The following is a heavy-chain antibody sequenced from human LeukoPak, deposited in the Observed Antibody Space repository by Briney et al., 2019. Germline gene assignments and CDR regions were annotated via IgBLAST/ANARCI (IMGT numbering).Heavy chain of an antibody. V-gene: IGHV3-23*01. CDR3: AKSMVRGIIILDFDY. CDR1: GFTFSNYA. D-gene: IGHD3-10*01. J-gene: IGHJ4*02. Sequence: GGSLRLSCAASGFTFSNYAMTWVRQAPGKGLEWVSALSGRGDTTYYADSVKGRFTISRDNSKNTLYLQMNSLRAEDTAVYYCAKSMVRGIIILDFDYWGQGTLVTVSS. CDR2: LSGRGDTT.